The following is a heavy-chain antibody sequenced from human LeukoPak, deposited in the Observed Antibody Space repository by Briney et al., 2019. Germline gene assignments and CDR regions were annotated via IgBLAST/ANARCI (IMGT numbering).Heavy chain of an antibody. CDR3: ARGGWTGEWEF. CDR2: IYHSGST. Sequence: PSETLSLTCAVAGGSISRSNWWSWVRQPPGKGREGVGEIYHSGSTNYNPSLKSRVTISVDTSKHHFSLKLRSVTAADTAVYYCARGGWTGEWEFWGQGTLVSVSS. J-gene: IGHJ4*02. D-gene: IGHD3/OR15-3a*01. V-gene: IGHV4-4*02. CDR1: GGSISRSNW.